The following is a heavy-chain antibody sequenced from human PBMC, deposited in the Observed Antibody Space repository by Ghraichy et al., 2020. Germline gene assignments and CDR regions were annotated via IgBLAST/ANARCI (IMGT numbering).Heavy chain of an antibody. Sequence: SETLSLTCTVSGASISSSNYFWGWIRQPPGQGLEWIGHFYSGGSTYYNPSLKSRVAISFNTPKNQFSLKLNSLTAADTAVYYCVGADDIVVVGYFDRWGQGNLVIVSS. J-gene: IGHJ4*02. CDR1: GASISSSNYF. CDR2: FYSGGST. CDR3: VGADDIVVVGYFDR. V-gene: IGHV4-39*07. D-gene: IGHD2-21*01.